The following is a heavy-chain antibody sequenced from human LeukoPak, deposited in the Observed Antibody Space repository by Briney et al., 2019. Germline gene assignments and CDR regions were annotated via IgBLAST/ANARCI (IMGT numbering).Heavy chain of an antibody. CDR1: GFTFTTYW. D-gene: IGHD5-18*01. Sequence: GGSLRLSCAASGFTFTTYWMHWVRQAPGKGLVLVSHINSDGSITSYADSVKGRFTISRDNAKNTLYLQMNSLRAEDTAVYYCARDAVDTANAVWGQGTTVTVSS. CDR3: ARDAVDTANAV. CDR2: INSDGSIT. V-gene: IGHV3-74*01. J-gene: IGHJ6*02.